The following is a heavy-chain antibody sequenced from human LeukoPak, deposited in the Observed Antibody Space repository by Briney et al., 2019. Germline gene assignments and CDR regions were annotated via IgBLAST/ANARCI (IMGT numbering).Heavy chain of an antibody. CDR1: GYSFTSYW. CDR2: IYPGDSDT. D-gene: IGHD4-23*01. Sequence: AESLKISCKGSGYSFTSYWICWVRQLPPKDLQGMGIIYPGDSDTRYSPSFQGQVTISADKSISTAYLQWSSVKASDTAMYYCARPRGGIQPHYFYYWGQGTLVTVSS. CDR3: ARPRGGIQPHYFYY. V-gene: IGHV5-51*01. J-gene: IGHJ4*02.